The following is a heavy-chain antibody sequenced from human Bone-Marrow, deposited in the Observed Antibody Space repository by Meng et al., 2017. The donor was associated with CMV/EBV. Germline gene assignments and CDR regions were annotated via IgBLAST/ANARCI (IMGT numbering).Heavy chain of an antibody. CDR2: IRYDESNK. CDR1: FTFSSYG. J-gene: IGHJ4*02. Sequence: FTFSSYGMHWVRQAPGKGLEWVAFIRYDESNKYYADSVKGRFTISRDNSKNTLYLQMNSLRSEDTAVYYCARVGSSGYYHGGFFDYWGQGTLVTVSS. V-gene: IGHV3-30*02. CDR3: ARVGSSGYYHGGFFDY. D-gene: IGHD3-22*01.